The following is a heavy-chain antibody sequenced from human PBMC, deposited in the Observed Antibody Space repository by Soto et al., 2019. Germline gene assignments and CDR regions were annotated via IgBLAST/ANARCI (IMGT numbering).Heavy chain of an antibody. Sequence: ASVKVSCKPSGCTFTNSRMYWVRQAPGQRLEWMGWINAGNGDTKYSQKFQGRVTITTDTSTSTAYMDLRSLRFDDTAVYYCARYASNYWFYPWGQGTLVTVSS. J-gene: IGHJ5*02. CDR3: ARYASNYWFYP. D-gene: IGHD4-4*01. CDR2: INAGNGDT. CDR1: GCTFTNSR. V-gene: IGHV1-3*01.